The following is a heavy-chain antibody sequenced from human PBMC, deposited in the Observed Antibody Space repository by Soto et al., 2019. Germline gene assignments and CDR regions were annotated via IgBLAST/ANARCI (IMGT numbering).Heavy chain of an antibody. CDR2: FLIGGDT. CDR1: GFVVTDYY. J-gene: IGHJ3*01. D-gene: IGHD3-3*01. CDR3: AREPLWSGPLPLDAFDL. Sequence: LRLSCAASGFVVTDYYMSWVRQAPGKGLEWVAVFLIGGDTHYGESVKGRFTISRDNSKNTLYLQMNSLRAEDTAVYYCAREPLWSGPLPLDAFDLWDQGTMVTVSS. V-gene: IGHV3-53*01.